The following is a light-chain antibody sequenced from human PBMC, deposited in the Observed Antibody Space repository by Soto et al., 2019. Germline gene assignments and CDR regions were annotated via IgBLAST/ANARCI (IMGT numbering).Light chain of an antibody. CDR1: QTVNSIY. CDR3: QQYDTSPRT. Sequence: EIVLTQSPGTLSLSPGERATLSCRASQTVNSIYLAWYQQKPGQAPRLLIYGTSNRATGIPDRFSGSGSGTDFTLPISRLEPEDFAVYYCQQYDTSPRTFGQGTKVEIK. J-gene: IGKJ1*01. CDR2: GTS. V-gene: IGKV3-20*01.